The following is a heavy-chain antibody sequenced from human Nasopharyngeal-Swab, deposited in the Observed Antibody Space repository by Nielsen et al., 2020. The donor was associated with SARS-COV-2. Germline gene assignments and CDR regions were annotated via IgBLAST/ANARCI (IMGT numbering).Heavy chain of an antibody. Sequence: WIRQHPGKGLEWVANIKQDGSEKYYVDSVKGRFTISRDNAKNSLYLQMNSLRAEDTAVYYCARKGAYYYYYYGMDVWGQGTTVTVSS. V-gene: IGHV3-7*01. CDR2: IKQDGSEK. J-gene: IGHJ6*02. CDR3: ARKGAYYYYYYGMDV. D-gene: IGHD3-16*01.